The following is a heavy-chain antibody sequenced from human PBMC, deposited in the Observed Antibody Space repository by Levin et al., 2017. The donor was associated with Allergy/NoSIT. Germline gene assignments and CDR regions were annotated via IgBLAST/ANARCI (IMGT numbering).Heavy chain of an antibody. CDR1: GYNFPIYW. CDR2: IYPGDSDA. D-gene: IGHD5-18*01. V-gene: IGHV5-51*01. Sequence: PGESLKISCQGSGYNFPIYWIAWVRQMPGKGLEWMGIIYPGDSDARYSPSFQGQVTISADKSIRTAYLQWRSLKASDTAMYYCARLLDTAMVFDYWGQGTLVTVSS. CDR3: ARLLDTAMVFDY. J-gene: IGHJ4*02.